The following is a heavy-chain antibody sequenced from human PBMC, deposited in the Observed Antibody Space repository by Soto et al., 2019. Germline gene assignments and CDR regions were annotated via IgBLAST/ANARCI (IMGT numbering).Heavy chain of an antibody. Sequence: SETLSLTCTVSGSSVRDGSYYWAWLRQPPGKGLEWIGHIYHSGSTIYNPSLKSRVTISIDTSKSQFSLNLNSMTAADTAVYYCAGYNWNYYFDPWGQGTLVTVSS. CDR3: AGYNWNYYFDP. CDR1: GSSVRDGSYY. V-gene: IGHV4-61*01. CDR2: IYHSGST. J-gene: IGHJ5*02. D-gene: IGHD1-7*01.